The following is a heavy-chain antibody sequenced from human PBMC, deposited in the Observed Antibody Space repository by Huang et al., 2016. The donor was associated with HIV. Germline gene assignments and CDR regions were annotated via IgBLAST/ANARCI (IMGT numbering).Heavy chain of an antibody. J-gene: IGHJ3*02. CDR1: GYTLTELS. D-gene: IGHD2-21*01. CDR2: FAPEQGET. V-gene: IGHV1-24*01. Sequence: QVQLVQSGAEVKKPGASVKVSCKVSGYTLTELSIHWVRQAPGKGLEWRGGFAPEQGETNYEQNFQGRVTMTEDTSTDTADMELNSLISEDTAVYYCATGFDTYYDIWGQGTMVIASS. CDR3: ATGFDTYYDI.